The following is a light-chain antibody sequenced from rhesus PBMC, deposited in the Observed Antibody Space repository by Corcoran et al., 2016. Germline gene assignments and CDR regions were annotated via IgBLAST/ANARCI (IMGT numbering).Light chain of an antibody. CDR1: QGISSW. J-gene: IGKJ4*01. Sequence: DIQMTQSPSSLSASVGDTVTITCRASQGISSWLAWYPQKQGKAPKLLIYKASSLQSGVPSRFSGSGSGTDFTLTISSLQSEDFATYYCQQYSSRPLTFGGGTKVELK. V-gene: IGKV1-22*01. CDR2: KAS. CDR3: QQYSSRPLT.